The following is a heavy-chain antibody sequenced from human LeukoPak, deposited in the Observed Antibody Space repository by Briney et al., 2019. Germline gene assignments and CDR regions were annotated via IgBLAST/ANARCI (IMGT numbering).Heavy chain of an antibody. Sequence: GGSLRLSCVVSGFAFSDAAMCWVRQAPGAGLEWVSGIGGDDITRYTDSVQGRFTISKDTFKNTLYLQMHNLRADDTAVYYCAKDIFRWTFDHWGQGALVTVSS. CDR3: AKDIFRWTFDH. CDR2: IGGDDIT. J-gene: IGHJ4*02. CDR1: GFAFSDAA. D-gene: IGHD2-21*01. V-gene: IGHV3-23*01.